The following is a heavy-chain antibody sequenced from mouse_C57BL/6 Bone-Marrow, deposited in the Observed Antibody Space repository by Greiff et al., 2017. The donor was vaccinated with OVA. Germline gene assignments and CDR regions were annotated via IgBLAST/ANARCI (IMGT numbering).Heavy chain of an antibody. D-gene: IGHD4-1*02. CDR2: IDPSDSET. J-gene: IGHJ3*01. CDR3: ARRQLGRAWFAY. CDR1: GYTFTSYW. V-gene: IGHV1-52*01. Sequence: QVQLQQSGAELVRPGSSVKLSCKASGYTFTSYWMHWVKQRPIQGLEWIGNIDPSDSETHYNQKFKDKATLTVDKSSSTAYMQLSSLTSEDSAVYYCARRQLGRAWFAYWGQGTLVTVSA.